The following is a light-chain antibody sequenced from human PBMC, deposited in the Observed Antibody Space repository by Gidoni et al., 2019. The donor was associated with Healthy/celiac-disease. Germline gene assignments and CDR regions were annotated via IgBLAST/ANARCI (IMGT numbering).Light chain of an antibody. CDR2: WAS. Sequence: DILLTRFPAPLAVSLGERATINCKSSQSVLYSPNNKNYLAWYQQKPGQPPKLLIYWASTRESGVPDRFSGSGSGTDFTLTISSLQAEDVAVYYCQQYYSTPLTFGQGTKVEIK. CDR3: QQYYSTPLT. V-gene: IGKV4-1*01. J-gene: IGKJ1*01. CDR1: QSVLYSPNNKNY.